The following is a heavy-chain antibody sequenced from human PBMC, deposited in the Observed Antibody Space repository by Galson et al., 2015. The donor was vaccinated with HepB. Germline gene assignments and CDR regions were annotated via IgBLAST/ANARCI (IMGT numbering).Heavy chain of an antibody. CDR2: IWYDGSNK. J-gene: IGHJ4*02. Sequence: SLRLSCAASGFTFSSYGMHWVRQAPGKGLEWVAVIWYDGSNKYYADSVKDRFTISRDNSKNTLYLQMNSLRAEDTAVYYCARDRAYYYDSSGYYNGVFDYWGQGTLVTVSS. CDR3: ARDRAYYYDSSGYYNGVFDY. V-gene: IGHV3-33*08. CDR1: GFTFSSYG. D-gene: IGHD3-22*01.